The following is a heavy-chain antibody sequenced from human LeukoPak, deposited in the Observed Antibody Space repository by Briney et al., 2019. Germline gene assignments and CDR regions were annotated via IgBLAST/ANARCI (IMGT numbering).Heavy chain of an antibody. D-gene: IGHD6-13*01. CDR2: IYSGGST. V-gene: IGHV3-53*01. CDR1: GFTVSSNY. CDR3: TRDLGYSRTFGY. Sequence: PGGSLRLSCAASGFTVSSNYMSWVRQAPGKGLEWVSVIYSGGSTYYADSVKGRFTISRDNSKNTLYLQMNSLRAEDTAVYYCTRDLGYSRTFGYWGQGTLVTVSS. J-gene: IGHJ4*02.